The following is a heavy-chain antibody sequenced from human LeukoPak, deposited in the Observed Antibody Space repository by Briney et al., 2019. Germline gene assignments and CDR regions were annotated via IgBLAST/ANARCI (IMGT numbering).Heavy chain of an antibody. CDR2: MNPNSGNT. CDR3: ARGGWIRDNWNDDGWFDP. J-gene: IGHJ5*02. Sequence: VSVKVSCKASGYTFTSYDINWVRQATGQGLEWMGWMNPNSGNTGYAQKFQGRVTITRNTSISTAYMELSSLRSEDTAVYYCARGGWIRDNWNDDGWFDPWGQGTLVTVSS. V-gene: IGHV1-8*03. CDR1: GYTFTSYD. D-gene: IGHD1-20*01.